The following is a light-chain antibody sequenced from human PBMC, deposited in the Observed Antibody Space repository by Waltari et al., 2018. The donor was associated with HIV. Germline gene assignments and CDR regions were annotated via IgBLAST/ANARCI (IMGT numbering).Light chain of an antibody. CDR3: QTWGTGIHVV. Sequence: QLVLTPSPSASASLGASVRLTCTLSSGHSYYAIARPQQQPGKGPRYLMKLNNDGSHTKGDGIPDRFSGSSSGAERYLTISSLQSEDEADYYCQTWGTGIHVVFGGGTKLSVL. CDR2: LNNDGSH. CDR1: SGHSYYA. J-gene: IGLJ2*01. V-gene: IGLV4-69*01.